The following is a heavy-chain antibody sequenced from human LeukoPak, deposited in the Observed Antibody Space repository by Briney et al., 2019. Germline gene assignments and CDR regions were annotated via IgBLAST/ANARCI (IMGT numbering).Heavy chain of an antibody. J-gene: IGHJ3*02. Sequence: SETLSLTCAVYGGSFSGYYWSWIRQPPGKGLEWIGEINHSGSTNYNPSLKSRVTISVDTSKNQFSLKLSSVTAADTAVYYCARSGTGRMVRSFSDIWGPGTMVTVSS. D-gene: IGHD3-10*01. V-gene: IGHV4-34*01. CDR1: GGSFSGYY. CDR3: ARSGTGRMVRSFSDI. CDR2: INHSGST.